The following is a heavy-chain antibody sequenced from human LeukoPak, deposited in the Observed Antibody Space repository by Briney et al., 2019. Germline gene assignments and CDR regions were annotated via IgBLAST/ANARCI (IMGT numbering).Heavy chain of an antibody. CDR2: ISWNSGTI. V-gene: IGHV3-9*01. D-gene: IGHD2-15*01. Sequence: GGSLRLSCAASGFTFDDYAMYWVRQAPGKGLEWVSGISWNSGTIGYADSVKGRFTISRDNAKNSLYLQMNSLRAEDTALYYCAKDAYCSGGSCEGTFDYWGQGTLVTVSS. CDR3: AKDAYCSGGSCEGTFDY. J-gene: IGHJ4*02. CDR1: GFTFDDYA.